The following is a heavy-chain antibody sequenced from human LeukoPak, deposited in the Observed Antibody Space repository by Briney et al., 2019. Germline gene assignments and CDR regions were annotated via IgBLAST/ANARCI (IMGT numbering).Heavy chain of an antibody. D-gene: IGHD4-17*01. CDR1: GGSITSRGYY. CDR2: IYYSGST. V-gene: IGHV4-31*03. Sequence: SETLSLTRTVSGGSITSRGYYWSWIRQHPGKGLEWIGYIYYSGSTYYNPSLKSRVTTSLDTSKNQFSLKLSSVTAADTAVYYCARAPRFYGDYGIDYWGQGTLVTVSS. CDR3: ARAPRFYGDYGIDY. J-gene: IGHJ4*02.